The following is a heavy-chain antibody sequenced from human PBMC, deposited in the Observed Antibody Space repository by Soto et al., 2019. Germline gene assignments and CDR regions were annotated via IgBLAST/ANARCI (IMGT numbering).Heavy chain of an antibody. J-gene: IGHJ4*03. CDR3: AKIPYSAIKVSGAPHI. D-gene: IGHD2-2*02. V-gene: IGHV1-3*01. CDR2: INAGNGNT. CDR1: GYSFTSYA. Sequence: ASVKVSCKASGYSFTSYAIHWMRQAPGQRLEWMGWINAGNGNTKVPQKFQGRVTFTRDTSASTVYMEVSSLRSEDTALYYCAKIPYSAIKVSGAPHIWGQGTMVTVSS.